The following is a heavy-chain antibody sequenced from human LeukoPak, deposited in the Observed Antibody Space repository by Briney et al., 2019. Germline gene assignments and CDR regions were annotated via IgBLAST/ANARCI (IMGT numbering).Heavy chain of an antibody. D-gene: IGHD3-3*01. V-gene: IGHV6-1*01. CDR1: GDSVSSNSAA. CDR3: ARVDWALEWMLSAFDI. J-gene: IGHJ3*02. CDR2: TYYRSKWYN. Sequence: SQTLSLTCAISGDSVSSNSAAWNWIRQSPSRGLEWLGRTYYRSKWYNDYAVSVKSRITINSDTSKNQFSLQLNSVTPEDTAVYYCARVDWALEWMLSAFDIWGQGTMVTVSS.